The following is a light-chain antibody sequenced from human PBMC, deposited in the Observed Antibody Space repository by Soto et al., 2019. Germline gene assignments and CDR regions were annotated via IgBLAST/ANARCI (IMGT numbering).Light chain of an antibody. V-gene: IGKV3-15*01. J-gene: IGKJ5*01. CDR1: QSVSSN. Sequence: EIVITQSPATLSVSPPQRATLSGSASQSVSSNLAWYQQKPGQAPRLLIYGASTRATGIPARFSGSGSGTEFTLTINSLQSEDFAVYYCQQYNNWPPITFGQGTRLEI. CDR3: QQYNNWPPIT. CDR2: GAS.